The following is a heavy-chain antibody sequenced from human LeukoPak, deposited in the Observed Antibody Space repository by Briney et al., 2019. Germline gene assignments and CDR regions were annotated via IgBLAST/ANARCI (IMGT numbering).Heavy chain of an antibody. V-gene: IGHV4-39*07. CDR2: IYYSGST. Sequence: PSETLSLTCTVSGGSISSSSYYWGWIRQPPGKGLEWIGSIYYSGSTYYNPSLKSRITISVDTTKNQFSLKLSSVTAADTAVYFCASAPRYSSSWPSNWFDPWGQGTLVTVSS. CDR3: ASAPRYSSSWPSNWFDP. J-gene: IGHJ5*02. CDR1: GGSISSSSYY. D-gene: IGHD6-13*01.